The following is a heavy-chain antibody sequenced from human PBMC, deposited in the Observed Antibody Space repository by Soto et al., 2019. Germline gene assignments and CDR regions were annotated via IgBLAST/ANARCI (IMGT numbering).Heavy chain of an antibody. J-gene: IGHJ6*02. CDR3: AKYAENDYDGMDV. CDR2: INHSGST. CDR1: GGSFSGYY. Sequence: PSETLSLTCAVYGGSFSGYYWSWIRQPPGKGLGWIGEINHSGSTNYNPSLKSRVTISIDTSRNQFSLKLTSVTASDTAVYFCAKYAENDYDGMDVWGQGTTVTVSS. D-gene: IGHD3-16*01. V-gene: IGHV4-34*01.